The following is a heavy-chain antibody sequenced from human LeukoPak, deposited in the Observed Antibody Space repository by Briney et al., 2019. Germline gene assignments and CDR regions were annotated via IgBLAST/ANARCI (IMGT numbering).Heavy chain of an antibody. D-gene: IGHD3-3*01. CDR1: GGSISSGGYS. CDR2: IYHSGST. J-gene: IGHJ4*02. CDR3: AREGDFWSGYYLIDY. Sequence: SETLSLTCAVSGGSISSGGYSWSWIRQPPGKGLEWIGYIYHSGSTYYNPSLKSRVTMSVDTSKNQFSLKLSSVTAADTAVYYCAREGDFWSGYYLIDYWGQGTLVTVSS. V-gene: IGHV4-30-2*01.